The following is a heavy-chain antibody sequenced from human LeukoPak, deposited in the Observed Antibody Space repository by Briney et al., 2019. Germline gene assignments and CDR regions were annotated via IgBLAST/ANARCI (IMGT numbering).Heavy chain of an antibody. CDR2: ISYDGSNK. CDR3: AKAANNYDFWSTIGQ. D-gene: IGHD3-3*01. J-gene: IGHJ4*02. Sequence: GGSLRLSCAASGFTFSSYGMHWVRQAPGKGLEWVAVISYDGSNKYYADSVKGRFTISRDNSKSTLYLQMNSLRAEDTAVYYCAKAANNYDFWSTIGQWGQGTLVTVSS. V-gene: IGHV3-30*18. CDR1: GFTFSSYG.